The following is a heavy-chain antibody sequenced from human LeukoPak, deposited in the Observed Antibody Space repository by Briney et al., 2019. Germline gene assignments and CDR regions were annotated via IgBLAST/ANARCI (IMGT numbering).Heavy chain of an antibody. J-gene: IGHJ4*02. D-gene: IGHD3-10*01. V-gene: IGHV1-8*01. CDR1: GYTFTSYD. Sequence: ASVKVSCKASGYTFTSYDINWVRQATGQGLEWMGWMNPNSENTGYAQKLQGRDTMTRNTSISTAYMELSSLRSEDTAVYYCARVRRVSAGWFGELLSYYFDYWGQGTLVTVSS. CDR2: MNPNSENT. CDR3: ARVRRVSAGWFGELLSYYFDY.